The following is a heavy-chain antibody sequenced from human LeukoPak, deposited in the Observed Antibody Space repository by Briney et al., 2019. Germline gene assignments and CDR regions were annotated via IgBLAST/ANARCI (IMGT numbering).Heavy chain of an antibody. V-gene: IGHV5-51*01. D-gene: IGHD5-18*01. CDR2: IYPGDSDT. CDR3: ARRRGYSHGNPFDY. Sequence: GESLKISCEGSGYSFATYWIGWMRQMPGKGLEWMGIIYPGDSDTRYSPSFQGQVTISADKSISTAYLQWSSLKASDTAMYYCARRRGYSHGNPFDYWGQGTLVTVSS. J-gene: IGHJ4*02. CDR1: GYSFATYW.